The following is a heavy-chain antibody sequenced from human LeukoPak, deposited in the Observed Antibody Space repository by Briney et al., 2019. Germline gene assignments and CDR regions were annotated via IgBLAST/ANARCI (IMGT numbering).Heavy chain of an antibody. V-gene: IGHV3-23*01. J-gene: IGHJ6*02. CDR1: GFTFSSYA. D-gene: IGHD2-15*01. CDR2: LSGSGGST. Sequence: PAGSLSLSCAASGFTFSSYAMGWVRQAPGKGLKGVSALSGSGGSTDYADSVKGRFTIARDNSKNTLYLQMNSLRAEGPAVYYCAKALEVVGPSYYYYGMDVWGQGTTVTVSS. CDR3: AKALEVVGPSYYYYGMDV.